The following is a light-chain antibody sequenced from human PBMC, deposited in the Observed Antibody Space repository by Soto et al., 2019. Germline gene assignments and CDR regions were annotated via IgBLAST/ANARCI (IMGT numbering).Light chain of an antibody. V-gene: IGKV3-15*01. CDR3: QKYDSWPPLFT. CDR1: QSVSSN. J-gene: IGKJ3*01. Sequence: EIVMTQSPATLSVSPGDTATLSCRASQSVSSNLAWYRQRPGQAPRLLIYGTSTRATGIPARFSGSGSGTEFTLTISSLQSEDFAVYYCQKYDSWPPLFTFGPGTKGDIK. CDR2: GTS.